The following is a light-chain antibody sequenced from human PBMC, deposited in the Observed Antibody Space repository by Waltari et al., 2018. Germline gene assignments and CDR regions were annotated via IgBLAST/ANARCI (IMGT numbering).Light chain of an antibody. Sequence: QSLLTQPPSLSGAPGQRVTISCTGASSNIGAGYDVNWYQQFPGTAPRLLMSRNTDRPAGVPERFSGSKSGTSASLAITGLQAEDEAAYYCQSYDSRLTAWVFGGGTKVTVL. V-gene: IGLV1-40*01. CDR3: QSYDSRLTAWV. J-gene: IGLJ3*02. CDR1: SSNIGAGYD. CDR2: RNT.